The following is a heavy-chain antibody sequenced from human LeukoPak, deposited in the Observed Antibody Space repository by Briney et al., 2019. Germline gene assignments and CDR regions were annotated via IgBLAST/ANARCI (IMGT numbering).Heavy chain of an antibody. Sequence: GGSLRLSCAASGFTFSSCSMNWVRQAPGKGLEWVSGISGSGDNTCYADSVKGRFTISRDNSKNTLYVQVNSLGTEDTAAYYCAKGSYYDSSGSFYFDYWGQGTLVTVSS. CDR2: ISGSGDNT. V-gene: IGHV3-23*01. J-gene: IGHJ4*02. D-gene: IGHD3-22*01. CDR3: AKGSYYDSSGSFYFDY. CDR1: GFTFSSCS.